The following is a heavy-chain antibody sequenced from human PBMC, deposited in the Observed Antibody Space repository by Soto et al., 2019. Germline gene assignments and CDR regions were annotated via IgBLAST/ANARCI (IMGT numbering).Heavy chain of an antibody. CDR3: ARDGNPVIVGEPNWFDP. J-gene: IGHJ5*02. CDR1: GFTFSSYS. Sequence: GGSLRLSCAASGFTFSSYSMNWVRQAPGKGLEWVSSISSSSSYIYYADSVKGRFTISRDNAKNSLYLQMNSLRAEDTAVYYCARDGNPVIVGEPNWFDPWGQGTLVTVSS. D-gene: IGHD1-26*01. V-gene: IGHV3-21*01. CDR2: ISSSSSYI.